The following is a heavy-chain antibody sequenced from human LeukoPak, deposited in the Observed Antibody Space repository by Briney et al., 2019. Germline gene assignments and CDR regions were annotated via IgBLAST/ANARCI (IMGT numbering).Heavy chain of an antibody. CDR2: INPIFGTA. V-gene: IGHV1-69*05. D-gene: IGHD1-26*01. J-gene: IGHJ4*02. Sequence: ASVKVSCKASGGTFSTYAINWVRQAPGQGLEWMGGINPIFGTANYAQKFQGRVTITTDESTSTAYMELSSLRSEDTAVYYCARVFARSGEISGSYYYYWGQGTLITVSS. CDR1: GGTFSTYA. CDR3: ARVFARSGEISGSYYYY.